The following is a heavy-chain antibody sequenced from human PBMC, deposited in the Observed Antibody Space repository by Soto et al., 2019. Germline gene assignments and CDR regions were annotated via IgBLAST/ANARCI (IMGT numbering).Heavy chain of an antibody. CDR1: GFTFSSYA. CDR2: ISGSGGST. Sequence: GGSLRLSCAASGFTFSSYAMSWVRQAPGKGLEWVSAISGSGGSTYYADSVKGRFTISRDNSKNTLYLQMNSLRAEDTAVYYCAKDGSGDFSSYMDVWGKGTTVTVSS. D-gene: IGHD3-10*01. V-gene: IGHV3-23*01. CDR3: AKDGSGDFSSYMDV. J-gene: IGHJ6*03.